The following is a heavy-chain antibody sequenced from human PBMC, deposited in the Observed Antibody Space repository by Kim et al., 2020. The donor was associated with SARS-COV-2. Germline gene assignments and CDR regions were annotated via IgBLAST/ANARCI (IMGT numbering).Heavy chain of an antibody. CDR1: GFTFSSYA. Sequence: GGSLRLSCAASGFTFSSYAMSWVRQAPGKGLEWVSAISGSGGSTYYADSVKGRFTISRDNSKNTLYLQMNSLRAEDTAVYYCAKDGGIDCSSTSCYYYYYYGMDVWGQGTTVTVSS. J-gene: IGHJ6*02. CDR3: AKDGGIDCSSTSCYYYYYYGMDV. D-gene: IGHD2-2*01. CDR2: ISGSGGST. V-gene: IGHV3-23*01.